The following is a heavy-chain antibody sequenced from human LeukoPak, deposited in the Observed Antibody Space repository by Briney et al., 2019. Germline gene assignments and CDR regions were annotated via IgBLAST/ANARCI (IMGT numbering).Heavy chain of an antibody. CDR1: GYTLTELS. V-gene: IGHV1-24*01. Sequence: ASVKVSCKVSGYTLTELSMHWVRQAPGKGLEWMGGFDPEDGETIYAQKFQGRVTMTEDTSTDTAYMELSSLRSEDTAVYYCATDFSRYSGCSVPLLDYRGQGTLVTVSS. D-gene: IGHD1-26*01. J-gene: IGHJ4*02. CDR2: FDPEDGET. CDR3: ATDFSRYSGCSVPLLDY.